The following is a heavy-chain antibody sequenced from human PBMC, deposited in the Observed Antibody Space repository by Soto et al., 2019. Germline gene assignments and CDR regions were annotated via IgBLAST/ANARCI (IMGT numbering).Heavy chain of an antibody. D-gene: IGHD6-19*01. V-gene: IGHV1-3*01. Sequence: QVQLVQSGAEVKKPGASVKVSCKASGYTFTSYAMHWVRQAPGQRLEWMGWINAGNGNTKYSQKFQGRVTITRDTSASTAYMELSSLRSKDTAVYYCARDGIAVAGLDYWGQGTLVTVSS. J-gene: IGHJ4*02. CDR2: INAGNGNT. CDR3: ARDGIAVAGLDY. CDR1: GYTFTSYA.